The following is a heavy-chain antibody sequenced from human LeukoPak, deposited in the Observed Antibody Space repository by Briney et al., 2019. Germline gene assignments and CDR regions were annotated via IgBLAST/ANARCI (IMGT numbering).Heavy chain of an antibody. Sequence: SETLSLTCTVSGGSMNSGGYYWTWIRQYPGKGLEWIGYIDYSGSTYYKASLKSRITISVDTSTKQFSLMLSAVTAADAAVYYCARSSYCTGGSCFFDYWGQGTLVTASS. J-gene: IGHJ4*02. CDR1: GGSMNSGGYY. D-gene: IGHD2-8*02. CDR2: IDYSGST. CDR3: ARSSYCTGGSCFFDY. V-gene: IGHV4-31*03.